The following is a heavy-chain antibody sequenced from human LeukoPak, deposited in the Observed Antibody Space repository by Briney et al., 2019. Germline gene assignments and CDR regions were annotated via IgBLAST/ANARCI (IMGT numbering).Heavy chain of an antibody. D-gene: IGHD3-9*01. J-gene: IGHJ4*02. CDR2: IIPIFGTA. CDR3: ASTVVLRYFDWLSRYGYYFDY. Sequence: SVKVSCKASGGTFSSYAISWVRQAPGQGLEWMGGIIPIFGTANYAQKFQGRVTITADESTSTAYMELSSLRSEDTAVYYCASTVVLRYFDWLSRYGYYFDYWGQGTLVTVSS. V-gene: IGHV1-69*13. CDR1: GGTFSSYA.